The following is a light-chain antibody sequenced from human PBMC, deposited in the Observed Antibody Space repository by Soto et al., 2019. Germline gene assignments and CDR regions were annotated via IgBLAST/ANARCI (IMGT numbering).Light chain of an antibody. V-gene: IGLV1-40*01. CDR2: GNS. Sequence: QSVLTQPPSVSGPPGQRVTISCTGSSSNIGAGYDVHWYQQLPGTAPKLLIYGNSNRPSGVPDRFSGSKSGTSASLAITGLQAEDEADYYCQSYDSSLDVVFGGGTKVTVL. CDR3: QSYDSSLDVV. J-gene: IGLJ2*01. CDR1: SSNIGAGYD.